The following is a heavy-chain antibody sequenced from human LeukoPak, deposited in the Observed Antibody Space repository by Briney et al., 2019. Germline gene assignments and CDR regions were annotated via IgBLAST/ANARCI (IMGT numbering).Heavy chain of an antibody. D-gene: IGHD6-13*01. J-gene: IGHJ4*02. CDR3: ARVDSSSWYVAFDY. CDR1: GGTFSSYA. CDR2: IIPIFGTA. V-gene: IGHV1-69*06. Sequence: SVKVSCKASGGTFSSYAISWVRQAPGQGLEWMGGIIPIFGTANYAQKFQGRVTITADKSTSTAYMELSSLRPEDTAVYYCARVDSSSWYVAFDYWGPGTLVTVSS.